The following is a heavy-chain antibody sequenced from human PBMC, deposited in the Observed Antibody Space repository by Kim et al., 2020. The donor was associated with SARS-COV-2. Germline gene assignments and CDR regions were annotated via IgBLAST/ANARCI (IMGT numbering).Heavy chain of an antibody. CDR3: ARVQDGYFDY. CDR2: NT. V-gene: IGHV3-53*01. J-gene: IGHJ4*02. Sequence: NTYYADSVKGRFTISRDNSKNTLYLQMNSLRAEDTALYYCARVQDGYFDYWGQGTLVTVSS. D-gene: IGHD2-15*01.